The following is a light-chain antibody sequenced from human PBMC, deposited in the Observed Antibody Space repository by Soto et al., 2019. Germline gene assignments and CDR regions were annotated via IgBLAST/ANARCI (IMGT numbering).Light chain of an antibody. V-gene: IGLV2-14*01. CDR2: EVT. J-gene: IGLJ1*01. Sequence: QSVLTQPASVPGSPGQSITLSCTGTTSDVGGYHFVSWYQQYPGKAPKLIIYEVTNRPSGVSDRFSGSKSGNTASLTISGLQPEDEADYYCYSYTTTSTYVFGTGTKVTVL. CDR1: TSDVGGYHF. CDR3: YSYTTTSTYV.